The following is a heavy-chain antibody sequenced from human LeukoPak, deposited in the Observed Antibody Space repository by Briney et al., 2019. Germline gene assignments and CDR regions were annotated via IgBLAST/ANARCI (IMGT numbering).Heavy chain of an antibody. CDR1: GYRFTSYW. Sequence: GESLKISCKGSGYRFTSYWIGWVRQMPGKGLEWMGIIYHGDSDTKYSPSYQGQVTISADKSISTAYLQWSSLKASDTAMYYCARQPNYYDTRGYLSHAFDVWGQATMLTVSS. CDR3: ARQPNYYDTRGYLSHAFDV. V-gene: IGHV5-51*01. D-gene: IGHD3-22*01. CDR2: IYHGDSDT. J-gene: IGHJ3*01.